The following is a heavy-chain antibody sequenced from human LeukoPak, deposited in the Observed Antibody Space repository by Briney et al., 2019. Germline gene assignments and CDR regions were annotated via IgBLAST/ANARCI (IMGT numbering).Heavy chain of an antibody. CDR1: GYSFTNYW. J-gene: IGHJ3*02. D-gene: IGHD1-1*01. CDR3: ATLNTTGLDSFDI. Sequence: GDSLKISCKGSGYSFTNYWIGWVRQMPGKGLEWMGIINPGDSDTRYSPSFQGKVTISADKSIRTANLQWSSLKASDTAMYYCATLNTTGLDSFDIWGQGTLVTVPS. V-gene: IGHV5-51*01. CDR2: INPGDSDT.